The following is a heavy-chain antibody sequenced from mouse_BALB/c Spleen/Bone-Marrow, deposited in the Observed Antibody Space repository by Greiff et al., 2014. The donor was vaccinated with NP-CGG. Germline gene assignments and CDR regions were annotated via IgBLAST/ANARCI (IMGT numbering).Heavy chain of an antibody. CDR3: TRWDGNYGWFAY. CDR2: IDPETGGT. J-gene: IGHJ3*01. D-gene: IGHD2-1*01. CDR1: GYTFTDYE. V-gene: IGHV1-15*01. Sequence: QVQLKQSGAELVRPGASVTLSCKASGYTFTDYEMHWVKQTPVHGLEWIGAIDPETGGTAYNQKFKGKATLTADKSSSTAYMELRSLTSEDSAVYYCTRWDGNYGWFAYWGRGTLVTVSA.